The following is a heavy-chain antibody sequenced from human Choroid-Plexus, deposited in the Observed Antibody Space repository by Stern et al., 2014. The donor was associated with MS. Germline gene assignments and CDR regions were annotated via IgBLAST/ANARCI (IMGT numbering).Heavy chain of an antibody. J-gene: IGHJ5*02. CDR3: AKDRQYLTYFFDH. CDR1: GFTFGSCA. CDR2: VSYDGSNK. V-gene: IGHV3-30*18. Sequence: GQLVESGGGVVQPGRPLRLSCVASGFTFGSCAMHWVRQAPGKGLEWVAGVSYDGSNKYYAESVKGRFTISRDNSQNTLYMQMSSLRPEDTAVYYCAKDRQYLTYFFDHWGQGSLVTVSS. D-gene: IGHD2/OR15-2a*01.